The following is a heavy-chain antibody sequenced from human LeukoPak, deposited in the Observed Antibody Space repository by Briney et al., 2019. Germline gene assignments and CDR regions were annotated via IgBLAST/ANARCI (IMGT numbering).Heavy chain of an antibody. D-gene: IGHD2-2*01. CDR2: ISSSSSYI. CDR3: ASSVDRPIPHNTLFDY. CDR1: GFTFSSYS. V-gene: IGHV3-21*01. J-gene: IGHJ4*02. Sequence: GGSLRLSCAASGFTFSSYSMNWVRQAPGKGLEWVSSISSSSSYIYYADSVKGRFTISRDNAKNSLYLQMNSLRAEDTAVYYCASSVDRPIPHNTLFDYWGQGTLVTVSS.